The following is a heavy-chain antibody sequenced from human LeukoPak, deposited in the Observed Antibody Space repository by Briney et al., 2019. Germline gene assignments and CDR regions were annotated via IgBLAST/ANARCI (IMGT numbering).Heavy chain of an antibody. CDR3: ARVRYCSGGSCYLYNAMDV. J-gene: IGHJ6*02. CDR2: ISRDESNK. V-gene: IGHV3-30*03. Sequence: GGSLRLSCAASGFFVTTYGIHWVRQAPGKGLEWVAVISRDESNKYYGDSVKGRFTISRDNSKNTLYLHMNSLRAEDTAVYYCARVRYCSGGSCYLYNAMDVWGQGTTVTVSS. D-gene: IGHD2-15*01. CDR1: GFFVTTYG.